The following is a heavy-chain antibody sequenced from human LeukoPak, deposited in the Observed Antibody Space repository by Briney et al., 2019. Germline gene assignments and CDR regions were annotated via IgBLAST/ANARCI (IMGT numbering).Heavy chain of an antibody. CDR1: GGSFSGYY. CDR2: INHSGST. V-gene: IGHV4-34*01. Sequence: PSETLSLTCAVYGGSFSGYYWSRIRQPPGKGLEWIGEINHSGSTNYNPSLKSRVTISVDTSKNQFSLKLSSVTAADTAVYYCARGCSGGSCYYYYYGIDVWGKGTTVTVSS. CDR3: ARGCSGGSCYYYYYGIDV. D-gene: IGHD2-15*01. J-gene: IGHJ6*04.